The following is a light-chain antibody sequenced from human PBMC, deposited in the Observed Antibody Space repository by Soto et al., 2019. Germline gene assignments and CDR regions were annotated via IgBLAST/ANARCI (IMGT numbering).Light chain of an antibody. Sequence: DIVMTQSPDSLAVSLGERATINCKSSQSVLYRSNNKNYLALYQQKPGQPTKLLIYWSSTRESGVPDRFSGRGSGTDFTLTSSRLQAEDVAVYYCQQYYRPWTFGQGTKVEIK. J-gene: IGKJ1*01. V-gene: IGKV4-1*01. CDR1: QSVLYRSNNKNY. CDR3: QQYYRPWT. CDR2: WSS.